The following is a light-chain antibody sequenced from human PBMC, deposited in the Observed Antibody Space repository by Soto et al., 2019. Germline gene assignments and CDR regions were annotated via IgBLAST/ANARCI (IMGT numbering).Light chain of an antibody. V-gene: IGKV3-15*01. CDR3: QQYNNWPWT. J-gene: IGKJ1*01. CDR2: GAS. CDR1: QSVSSN. Sequence: EIVMTQSPATLSVSPGERATLSCRASQSVSSNLAWYQQKPGQAPRLLIYGASTRATGIPARFSGSGSGTEFTLTICSLQSEDFAVYCCQQYNNWPWTFVQGTKVEIK.